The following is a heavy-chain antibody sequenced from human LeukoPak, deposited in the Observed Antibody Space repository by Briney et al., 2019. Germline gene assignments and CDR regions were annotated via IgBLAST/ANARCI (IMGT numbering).Heavy chain of an antibody. D-gene: IGHD6-19*01. CDR2: IWYDGSNK. CDR3: ARQGSGWTLDY. Sequence: GRSLRLSCAASGFTFSSYGMHWVRQAPGKGLEWVAVIWYDGSNKYYADSVKGRFTISRDNSKNTLYLQMNSLRAEDTAVYYCARQGSGWTLDYWGQGTLVTVSS. J-gene: IGHJ4*02. CDR1: GFTFSSYG. V-gene: IGHV3-33*01.